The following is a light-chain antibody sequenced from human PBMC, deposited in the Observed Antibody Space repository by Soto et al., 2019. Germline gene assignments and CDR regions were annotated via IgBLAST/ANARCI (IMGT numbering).Light chain of an antibody. CDR3: SSKSSTTTLYV. V-gene: IGLV2-14*03. J-gene: IGLJ1*01. CDR2: DVS. CDR1: SSDVGGYNY. Sequence: QSALTQPASVSGSPGQSITISCTGTSSDVGGYNYVSWYQQHPGKAPKLMMYDVSNRPSGVSNRFSGSTSGNTASLTISGLQAEDEADYYCSSKSSTTTLYVFGTGTKLTVL.